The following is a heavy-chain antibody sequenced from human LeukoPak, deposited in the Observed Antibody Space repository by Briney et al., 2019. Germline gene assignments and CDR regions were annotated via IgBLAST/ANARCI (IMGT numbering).Heavy chain of an antibody. D-gene: IGHD6-19*01. Sequence: GGSLRLSCAASGFTFSSYGMHWVRQAPGKGLEWVAVIWYDGSNEYYADSVKGRFTISRDDSKNTLYLQMNSLRAEDTAVYYCARPNSSGRSVRVDYWGQGTLVTVSS. V-gene: IGHV3-33*01. CDR2: IWYDGSNE. CDR1: GFTFSSYG. CDR3: ARPNSSGRSVRVDY. J-gene: IGHJ4*02.